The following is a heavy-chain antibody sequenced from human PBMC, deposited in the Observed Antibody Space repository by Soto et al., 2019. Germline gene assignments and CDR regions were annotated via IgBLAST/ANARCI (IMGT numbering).Heavy chain of an antibody. CDR3: AKDGYDSSGSYLDY. Sequence: QVQLVESGGGVVQPGRSLRLSCAASGFTFSSYGMHWVRQAPGKGLEWVAVISYDGSNKYYADSVKGRFTISRDNSKNTLYLQMNRLRAEDTAVYYCAKDGYDSSGSYLDYWGQGTLVTVSS. J-gene: IGHJ4*02. V-gene: IGHV3-30*18. D-gene: IGHD3-22*01. CDR1: GFTFSSYG. CDR2: ISYDGSNK.